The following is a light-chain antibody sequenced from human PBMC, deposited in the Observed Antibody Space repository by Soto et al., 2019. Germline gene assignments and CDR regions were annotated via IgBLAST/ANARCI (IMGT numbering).Light chain of an antibody. CDR2: GAS. Sequence: EIVLTQSPVALSLSPGERATLSCRTSQNINNKLVWYQQKPGQAPRLLIYGASTRATGIPARFSGSGSATEFTLTISSLQSEDFAVYSCQHYNNWPLTFGGGTKVEIK. CDR1: QNINNK. CDR3: QHYNNWPLT. J-gene: IGKJ4*01. V-gene: IGKV3-15*01.